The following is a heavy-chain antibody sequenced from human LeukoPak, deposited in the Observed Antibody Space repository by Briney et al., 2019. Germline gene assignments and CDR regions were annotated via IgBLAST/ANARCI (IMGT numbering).Heavy chain of an antibody. CDR1: GFNFRSFS. J-gene: IGHJ4*02. D-gene: IGHD2-21*02. Sequence: GGSLRLSCAASGFNFRSFSMSWVRQAPGKGLEWVSAISGSGGSTYYADSVKGRFTISRDNSKNTLYLQMNSLRAEDTAVYYCAKASGRGVVTAQGTQGYWGQGTLVTVSS. CDR3: AKASGRGVVTAQGTQGY. V-gene: IGHV3-23*01. CDR2: ISGSGGST.